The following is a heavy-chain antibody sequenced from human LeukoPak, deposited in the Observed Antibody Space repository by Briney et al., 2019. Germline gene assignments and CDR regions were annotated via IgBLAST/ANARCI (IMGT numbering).Heavy chain of an antibody. D-gene: IGHD4-17*01. J-gene: IGHJ3*02. CDR2: ISGSGGST. Sequence: GGSLRLSCAASGFTFSSYAMSWVRQAPGKGLEWVSAISGSGGSTYYADSVKGRFTISRDNSKNTLYLQMNSLRAEDTAAYYCAKGRRYGDYEYAFDIWGQGTMVTVSS. V-gene: IGHV3-23*01. CDR3: AKGRRYGDYEYAFDI. CDR1: GFTFSSYA.